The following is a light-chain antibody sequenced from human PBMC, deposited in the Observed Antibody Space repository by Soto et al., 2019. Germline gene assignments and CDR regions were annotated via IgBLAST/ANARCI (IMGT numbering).Light chain of an antibody. CDR3: QHYDCHSEA. CDR1: QTIISL. V-gene: IGKV1-5*03. CDR2: KAS. J-gene: IGKJ1*01. Sequence: DIQMTQSPSTLSGSVEDRVTTTCRASQTIISLLAWYQQNPEKATKLLICKASTLKSRVPSRCSGSGCGTEFTLTISSLQPDDVATYCCQHYDCHSEAFGQGTKVDI.